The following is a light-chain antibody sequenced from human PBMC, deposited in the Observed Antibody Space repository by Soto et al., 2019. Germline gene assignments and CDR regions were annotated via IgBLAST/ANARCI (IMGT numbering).Light chain of an antibody. J-gene: IGKJ5*01. CDR2: GAS. CDR3: QQYGSSSIA. Sequence: IVLTEAPCTLSLSPGERASLSRRASQIVISSYLAWYQHKPGQAPRLLIYGASNRATGIPDRFSGSGSGTDFTLTITRLEPEDFAVYYCQQYGSSSIAFGQGTRLEIK. CDR1: QIVISSY. V-gene: IGKV3-20*01.